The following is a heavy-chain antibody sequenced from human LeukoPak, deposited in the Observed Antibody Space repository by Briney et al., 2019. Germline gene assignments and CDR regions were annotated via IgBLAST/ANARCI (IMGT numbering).Heavy chain of an antibody. D-gene: IGHD4-17*01. CDR1: GYTFTSYG. V-gene: IGHV1-18*01. J-gene: IGHJ6*02. Sequence: ASVKVSCKASGYTFTSYGISWVRQDPGQGLEWMGWISAYNGNTNYAQKLQGRVTMTTDTSTSTAYMELRSLRSDDTAVYYCARDITVTTGDTYYYYYYGMDVWGQGTTVTVSS. CDR3: ARDITVTTGDTYYYYYYGMDV. CDR2: ISAYNGNT.